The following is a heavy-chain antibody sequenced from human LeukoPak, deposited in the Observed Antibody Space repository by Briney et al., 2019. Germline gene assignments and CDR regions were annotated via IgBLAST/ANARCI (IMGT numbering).Heavy chain of an antibody. D-gene: IGHD2-15*01. Sequence: GGSLRLSCAASGFTFSSYAMSWVRPAPGKGLEWGSTISGSGGSTYYADSVKGRFTISRDNSKNTLYLQMNSLRAEDTAVYYCAKDWAVVVVAARYFDYWGQGTLVTVSS. CDR3: AKDWAVVVVAARYFDY. J-gene: IGHJ4*02. V-gene: IGHV3-23*01. CDR2: ISGSGGST. CDR1: GFTFSSYA.